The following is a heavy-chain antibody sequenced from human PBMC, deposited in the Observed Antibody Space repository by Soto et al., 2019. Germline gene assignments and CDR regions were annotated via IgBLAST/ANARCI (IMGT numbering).Heavy chain of an antibody. Sequence: PGDSLKISCEDSGYSFTNYWFVWVRQMPGKGLEWMGIIYPADSDTRYSPSFQGQVTISADTSINTAYLQWGSLKASDTAMYYCARLDPIGIKFNYWGQGTLVTVSS. CDR3: ARLDPIGIKFNY. V-gene: IGHV5-51*01. D-gene: IGHD1-26*01. CDR2: IYPADSDT. CDR1: GYSFTNYW. J-gene: IGHJ4*02.